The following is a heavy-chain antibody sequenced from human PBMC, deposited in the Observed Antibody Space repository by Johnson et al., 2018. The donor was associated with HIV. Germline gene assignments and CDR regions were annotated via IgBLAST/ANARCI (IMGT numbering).Heavy chain of an antibody. D-gene: IGHD1-1*01. CDR3: ARREGTTGTFSAFDI. CDR1: GFTFDDYG. CDR2: INWNGGST. V-gene: IGHV3-20*04. J-gene: IGHJ3*02. Sequence: QLVASGGGVVRPGGSLRLSCAASGFTFDDYGMTWVRQGPGKGLEWVSGINWNGGSTGYADSVKGRFTISRDNAKNSLYLQMNSLRAEDTALYYCARREGTTGTFSAFDIWGQGTMVTVSS.